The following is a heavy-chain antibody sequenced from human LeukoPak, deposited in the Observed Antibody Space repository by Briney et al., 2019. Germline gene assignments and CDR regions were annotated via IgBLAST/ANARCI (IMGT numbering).Heavy chain of an antibody. D-gene: IGHD6-19*01. V-gene: IGHV5-51*01. Sequence: LGESLKISCKGSGYSFTSYWIGWGRQMPGKGLEWLGIINPGDSDTRYSPSFQGQVTISADKSISTANLQWSSLKASDTAMYYCARRIGSGWYDYWGQGTLVTVSS. J-gene: IGHJ4*02. CDR3: ARRIGSGWYDY. CDR1: GYSFTSYW. CDR2: INPGDSDT.